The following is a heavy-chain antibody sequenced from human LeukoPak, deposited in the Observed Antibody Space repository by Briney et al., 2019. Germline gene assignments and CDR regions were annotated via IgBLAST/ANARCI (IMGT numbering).Heavy chain of an antibody. CDR1: GFTFSSYA. D-gene: IGHD5-12*01. Sequence: GGSLRLSCAASGFTFSSYAMSWVRQAPGKGLEWASAISGSGGSTYYADSVKGRFTISRDNSKNTLYLQMNSLRAEDTAVYYCAKAAGALGGYDPFDYWGQGTLVTVSS. CDR2: ISGSGGST. J-gene: IGHJ4*02. V-gene: IGHV3-23*01. CDR3: AKAAGALGGYDPFDY.